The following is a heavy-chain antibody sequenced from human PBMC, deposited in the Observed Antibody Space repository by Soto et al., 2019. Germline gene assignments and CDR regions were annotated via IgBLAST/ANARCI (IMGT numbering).Heavy chain of an antibody. Sequence: GGSLRLSCAASGFIFSNFGMHWVRQAPDTGLDWVAAVTYDGTNKYYADSVKGRFTISKDNSKNTLYLQMNSLRVDDTALSENCGARDFDIWGQGTMVTVSS. J-gene: IGHJ3*02. CDR1: GFIFSNFG. D-gene: IGHD2-21*01. V-gene: IGHV3-30*03. CDR3: CGARDFDI. CDR2: VTYDGTNK.